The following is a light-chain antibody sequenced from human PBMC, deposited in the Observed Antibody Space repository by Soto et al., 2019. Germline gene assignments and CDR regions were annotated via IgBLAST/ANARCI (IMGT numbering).Light chain of an antibody. J-gene: IGKJ5*01. CDR1: QSISSY. CDR2: AAS. Sequence: DIQTTQSPSSLSASVLYIFTITFRASQSISSYLNWYQQKPGKAPKLLIYAASSLQSGVPSRFSGSGSGTDFTLTISSLQPEDFATYYCQQSYSTPITFGQGTRLRL. CDR3: QQSYSTPIT. V-gene: IGKV1-39*01.